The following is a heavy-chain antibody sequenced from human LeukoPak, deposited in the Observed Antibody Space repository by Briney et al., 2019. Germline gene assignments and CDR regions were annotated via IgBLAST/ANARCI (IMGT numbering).Heavy chain of an antibody. J-gene: IGHJ4*02. CDR2: ISYDGSNK. Sequence: GRSLRLSCAASGFTFSSYGMHWVRQAPGKGLEWVAVISYDGSNKYYADSVKGRFTISRDNSKNTLYLQMNSLRAEDTAVYYCVLETRTFDYWGQGTLVTVSS. D-gene: IGHD1-1*01. CDR1: GFTFSSYG. V-gene: IGHV3-30*03. CDR3: VLETRTFDY.